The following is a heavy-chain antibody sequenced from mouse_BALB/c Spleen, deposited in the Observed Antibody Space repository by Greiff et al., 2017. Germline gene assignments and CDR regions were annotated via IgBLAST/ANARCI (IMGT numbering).Heavy chain of an antibody. D-gene: IGHD2-1*01. Sequence: DVHLVESGGGLVQPGGSRKLSCAASGFTFSSFGMHWVRQAPEKGLEWVAYISSGSSTIYYADTVKGRFTISRDNPKNTLFLQMTSLRSEDTAMYYCARSFNYAGFAYWGQGTLVTVSA. CDR3: ARSFNYAGFAY. CDR2: ISSGSSTI. J-gene: IGHJ3*01. CDR1: GFTFSSFG. V-gene: IGHV5-17*02.